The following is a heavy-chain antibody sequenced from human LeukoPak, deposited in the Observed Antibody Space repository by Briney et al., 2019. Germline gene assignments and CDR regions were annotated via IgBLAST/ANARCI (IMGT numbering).Heavy chain of an antibody. CDR3: ARDPPPYSGSFDY. CDR2: ISYDGSNK. D-gene: IGHD6-6*01. V-gene: IGHV3-30*19. CDR1: GFTFSSYG. Sequence: GGSLRLSCAASGFTFSSYGMHWVRQAPGKGLEWVAVISYDGSNKYYADSVKGRFTISRDNSKNTLYLQMNSLRAEDTAVYYCARDPPPYSGSFDYWGQGTLVTVSS. J-gene: IGHJ4*02.